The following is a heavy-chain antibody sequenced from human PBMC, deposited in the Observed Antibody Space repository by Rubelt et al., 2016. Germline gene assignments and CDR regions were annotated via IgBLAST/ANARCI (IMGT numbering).Heavy chain of an antibody. D-gene: IGHD3-3*01. CDR3: ARSGLGVTDWFDP. Sequence: QLQLQESGPGLVKPSETLSLTCTVSGGSISSSSYYWGWIRQPPGKGLEWIGEINHSGNTNYNPSLKSRVTTSVDTSKKQFSLKVRLVTAADTAVYYCARSGLGVTDWFDPWGQGTLVTVSS. J-gene: IGHJ5*02. V-gene: IGHV4-39*07. CDR2: INHSGNT. CDR1: GGSISSSSYY.